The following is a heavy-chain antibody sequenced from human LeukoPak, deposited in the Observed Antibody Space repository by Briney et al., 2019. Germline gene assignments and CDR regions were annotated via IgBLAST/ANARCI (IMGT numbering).Heavy chain of an antibody. D-gene: IGHD4-11*01. CDR1: GYTFTIYG. CDR3: ARDPRRYSNYVEWFDP. V-gene: IGHV1-18*01. Sequence: GASVTVSFKASGYTFTIYGISWVRQAPGQGLEWMGWISAYNGNTNYAQKLQGRVTMTTDTSTSTAYMELRSLRSDDTAVYYCARDPRRYSNYVEWFDPWGQGTLVTVSS. CDR2: ISAYNGNT. J-gene: IGHJ5*02.